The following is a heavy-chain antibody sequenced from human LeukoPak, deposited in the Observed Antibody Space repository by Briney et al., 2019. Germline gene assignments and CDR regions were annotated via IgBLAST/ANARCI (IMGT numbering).Heavy chain of an antibody. Sequence: GGSLRLSCAASGFTVSSTHMVWVRQAPGKGLEWVSVIYTGGNSYYAGSVQGRFIISRGISKNTLYLQMNSLRAEDSALYYCARGGRGSAAVVAPRSFDIWGQGTMVTVSS. J-gene: IGHJ3*02. V-gene: IGHV3-53*01. CDR2: IYTGGNS. CDR3: ARGGRGSAAVVAPRSFDI. CDR1: GFTVSSTH. D-gene: IGHD3-22*01.